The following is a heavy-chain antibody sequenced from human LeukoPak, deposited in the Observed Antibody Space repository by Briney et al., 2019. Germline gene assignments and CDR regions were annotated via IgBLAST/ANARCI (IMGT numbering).Heavy chain of an antibody. CDR3: AKSVAVLTGYYADY. D-gene: IGHD3-9*01. CDR2: ISGSGGST. CDR1: GFTFSSYA. V-gene: IGHV3-23*01. J-gene: IGHJ4*02. Sequence: GGSLRLSCAASGFTFSSYAMSWVRQAPGKGLEWVSAISGSGGSTYYADSVKGRFTISRDNSKNTLYLQMNRLRAEDTAVYYCAKSVAVLTGYYADYWGQGTLVTVSS.